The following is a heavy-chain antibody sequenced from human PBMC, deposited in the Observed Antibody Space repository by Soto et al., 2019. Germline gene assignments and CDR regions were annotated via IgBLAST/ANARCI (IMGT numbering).Heavy chain of an antibody. Sequence: SETLSLTCTVSGGSISSYYWSWIRQPPGKGLEWIGYIYYSGSTNYNPSLKSRVTISVDTSKNQFSLKLSSVTAADTAVYYCARLSPGYSSGWYGGWFDYWGPGTLVTVSS. J-gene: IGHJ4*02. CDR1: GGSISSYY. CDR2: IYYSGST. CDR3: ARLSPGYSSGWYGGWFDY. V-gene: IGHV4-59*08. D-gene: IGHD6-19*01.